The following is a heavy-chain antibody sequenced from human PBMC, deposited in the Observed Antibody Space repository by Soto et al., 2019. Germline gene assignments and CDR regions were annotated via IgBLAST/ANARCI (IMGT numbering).Heavy chain of an antibody. V-gene: IGHV4-39*01. J-gene: IGHJ6*02. CDR2: IYYSGST. CDR3: ARRGYCSSTSCYYYYYYGMDV. CDR1: GGSISSSSYY. D-gene: IGHD2-2*01. Sequence: PSETLSLTCTVSGGSISSSSYYWGWIRQPPGKGLEWIGSIYYSGSTYYNPSLKSRVTISVDTSKNQFSLKLSSVTAADTAVYYCARRGYCSSTSCYYYYYYGMDVWGQGTTVTVS.